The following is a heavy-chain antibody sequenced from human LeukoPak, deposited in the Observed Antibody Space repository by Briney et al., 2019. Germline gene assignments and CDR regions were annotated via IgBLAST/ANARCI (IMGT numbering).Heavy chain of an antibody. V-gene: IGHV4-39*01. Sequence: SETLSLTCTVSGGSISSSSYYWGWIRQPPGKGLEWIGSIYYSGSTYYNPSLKSRVTISVDTSKNQFSLKLSSVTAADTAVYYCTRRHSITMVRGVIIHTTYYFDYWGQGTLVTLSS. CDR2: IYYSGST. CDR3: TRRHSITMVRGVIIHTTYYFDY. J-gene: IGHJ4*02. D-gene: IGHD3-10*01. CDR1: GGSISSSSYY.